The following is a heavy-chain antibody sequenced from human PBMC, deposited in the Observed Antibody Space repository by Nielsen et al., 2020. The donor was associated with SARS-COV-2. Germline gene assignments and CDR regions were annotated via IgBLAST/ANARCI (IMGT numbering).Heavy chain of an antibody. D-gene: IGHD1-1*01. CDR3: ARDGLTGTPYYPMDV. CDR1: SGSINTYY. J-gene: IGHJ6*02. CDR2: IYYTGRT. V-gene: IGHV4-59*01. Sequence: SETLSLTCTVSSGSINTYYWSWIRQPPGKGLEWIGYIYYTGRTNYNPSLKSRVTISVDTSNNHFSLKLSSVTAADTAVYFCARDGLTGTPYYPMDVWGQGTTVTVSS.